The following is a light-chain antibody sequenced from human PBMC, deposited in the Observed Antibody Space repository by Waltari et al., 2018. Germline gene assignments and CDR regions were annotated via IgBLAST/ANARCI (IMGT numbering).Light chain of an antibody. J-gene: IGKJ1*01. Sequence: IMLPQSPGTLSLSPGERATLTCSASQSISRYLAWYQQKPGQAPRILIYGASTRATGVPDRFSGSGSGTDFSLTISRLEAEDAAVYYCQHYFGLPVTFGQGTKVEIK. CDR1: QSISRY. CDR3: QHYFGLPVT. CDR2: GAS. V-gene: IGKV3-20*01.